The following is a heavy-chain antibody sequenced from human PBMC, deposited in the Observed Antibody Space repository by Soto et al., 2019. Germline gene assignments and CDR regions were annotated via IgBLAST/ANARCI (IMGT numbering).Heavy chain of an antibody. J-gene: IGHJ5*02. V-gene: IGHV4-59*12. CDR2: IYNSGST. D-gene: IGHD2-2*01. CDR3: ARVPDR. Sequence: SETLSLTCTVSGGSISSYYWTWIRQPPGKGLEWIGFIYNSGSTHYNPSLRSRVTISVDRSKNQFSLKLSSVTAADTAVYYCARVPDRWGQGTLVTVSS. CDR1: GGSISSYY.